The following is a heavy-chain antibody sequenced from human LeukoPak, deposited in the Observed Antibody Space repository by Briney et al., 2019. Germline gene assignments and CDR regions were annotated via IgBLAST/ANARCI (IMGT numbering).Heavy chain of an antibody. CDR2: IYYSGST. V-gene: IGHV4-31*03. J-gene: IGHJ4*02. CDR3: AKSDYYDSSGYSSPFDY. Sequence: PSQTLSLTCTVSGGSISSGGYYWSWIRQHPGKGLEWIGYIYYSGSTYYNPSLKSRVTISVDTSKNQFSLKLSSVTAADTAVYYCAKSDYYDSSGYSSPFDYWGQGTLVTVSS. D-gene: IGHD3-22*01. CDR1: GGSISSGGYY.